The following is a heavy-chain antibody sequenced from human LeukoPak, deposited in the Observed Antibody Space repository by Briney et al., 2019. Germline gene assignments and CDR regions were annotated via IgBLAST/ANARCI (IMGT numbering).Heavy chain of an antibody. D-gene: IGHD3-16*02. Sequence: GGSLRLSCAASGFTFSSYWMSWVRQAPGKGLEWVANIKQDGSEKYYVDSVKGRFTISRDNAKNSLYLQMNSLRAEDTAVYYCARVMPGSHPWGYFDYWGQGTLVTVSS. J-gene: IGHJ4*02. CDR2: IKQDGSEK. CDR1: GFTFSSYW. CDR3: ARVMPGSHPWGYFDY. V-gene: IGHV3-7*01.